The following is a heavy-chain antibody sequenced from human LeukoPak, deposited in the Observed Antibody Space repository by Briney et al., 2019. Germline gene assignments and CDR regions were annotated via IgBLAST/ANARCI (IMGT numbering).Heavy chain of an antibody. D-gene: IGHD2-8*01. CDR1: GFTFSSYA. CDR3: AKSDIVLMVYANTFDY. CDR2: ISGSGGST. V-gene: IGHV3-23*01. J-gene: IGHJ4*02. Sequence: GGSLRLSCAASGFTFSSYAMSWVRQAPGKGLEWVPAISGSGGSTYYADSVKGRFTISRDNSKNTLYLQMNSLRAEDTAVYYCAKSDIVLMVYANTFDYWGQGTLVTVSS.